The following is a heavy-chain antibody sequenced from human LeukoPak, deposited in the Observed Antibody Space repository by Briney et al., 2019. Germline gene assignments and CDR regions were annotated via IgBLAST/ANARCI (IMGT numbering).Heavy chain of an antibody. CDR2: IYPDDSDT. J-gene: IGHJ6*04. V-gene: IGHV5-51*01. CDR3: ARLGCSSTSCYDV. CDR1: GYSFNTYW. Sequence: GESLKISCQGSGYSFNTYWVGWVRQMPGKGLEWMAIIYPDDSDTRYSPSFQGQITISADKSIDTAYLQWNSLKASDSAMYYCARLGCSSTSCYDVWGKGTTVTVSS. D-gene: IGHD2-2*01.